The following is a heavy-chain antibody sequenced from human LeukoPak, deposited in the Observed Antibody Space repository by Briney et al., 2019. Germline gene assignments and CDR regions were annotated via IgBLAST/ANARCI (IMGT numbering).Heavy chain of an antibody. CDR3: ARVSMVRGAPDYYFDY. CDR1: GESFSGYY. D-gene: IGHD3-10*01. CDR2: IYTSGST. J-gene: IGHJ4*02. V-gene: IGHV4-59*10. Sequence: SETLSLTCAAYGESFSGYYWSWIRQPAGKGLEWIGRIYTSGSTDYNPSLKSRVTMSVDTSKNQFSLKLSSVTAADTAVYYCARVSMVRGAPDYYFDYWGQGTLVTVSS.